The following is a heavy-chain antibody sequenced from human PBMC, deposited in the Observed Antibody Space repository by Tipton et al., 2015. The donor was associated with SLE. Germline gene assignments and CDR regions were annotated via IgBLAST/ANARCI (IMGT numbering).Heavy chain of an antibody. D-gene: IGHD3-16*02. CDR1: GGSIGSSSYY. V-gene: IGHV4-39*07. Sequence: GLVKPSETLSLTCTVSGGSIGSSSYYWGWIRQPPGKGLEWIGTTHYSGSTFYNPSLKSRVTISVDMSKNQFSVKLTSVTAADTAVYYCAQAHLWGSYRYASDIWGQGTMVTVSS. J-gene: IGHJ3*02. CDR2: THYSGST. CDR3: AQAHLWGSYRYASDI.